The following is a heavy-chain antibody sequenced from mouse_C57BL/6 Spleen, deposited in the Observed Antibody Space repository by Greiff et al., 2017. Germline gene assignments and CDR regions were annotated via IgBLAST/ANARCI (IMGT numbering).Heavy chain of an antibody. CDR2: IDPETGGT. Sequence: VHLVESGAELVRPGASVTLSCKASGYTFNDYEMHWVKQTTVHGLEWIGAIDPETGGTAYNQKFTGKAILTADKSSSTAYMELRSLTSEDSAVYYCTRGGAGSMDYWGQGTTLTVSS. CDR1: GYTFNDYE. V-gene: IGHV1-15*01. J-gene: IGHJ2*01. CDR3: TRGGAGSMDY.